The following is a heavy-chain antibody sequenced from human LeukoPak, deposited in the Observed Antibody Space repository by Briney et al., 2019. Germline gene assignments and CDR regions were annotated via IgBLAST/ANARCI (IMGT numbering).Heavy chain of an antibody. Sequence: PGGSLRLSCAASGFTFSSYSMNWVRQAPGKGLEWVSYISSSGSTIYYADSVKGRFTISRDNAKNSLYLQMNSLRAEDTAVYYCARERFYDSSGYYSPFDYWGQGTLVTVSS. D-gene: IGHD3-22*01. CDR1: GFTFSSYS. CDR2: ISSSGSTI. J-gene: IGHJ4*02. V-gene: IGHV3-48*04. CDR3: ARERFYDSSGYYSPFDY.